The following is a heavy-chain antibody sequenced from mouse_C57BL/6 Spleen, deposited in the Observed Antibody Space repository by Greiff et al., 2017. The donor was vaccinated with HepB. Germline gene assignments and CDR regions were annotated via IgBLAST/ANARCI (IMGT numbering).Heavy chain of an antibody. Sequence: EVKVVESGGDLVKPGGSLKLSCAASGFTFSSYGMSWVRQTPDKRLEWVATISSGGSYTYYPDSVKGRFTISRDNAKNTLYLQMSSLKSEDTAMYYCARDRTGFAYWGQGTLVTVSA. V-gene: IGHV5-6*01. J-gene: IGHJ3*01. CDR2: ISSGGSYT. CDR3: ARDRTGFAY. CDR1: GFTFSSYG.